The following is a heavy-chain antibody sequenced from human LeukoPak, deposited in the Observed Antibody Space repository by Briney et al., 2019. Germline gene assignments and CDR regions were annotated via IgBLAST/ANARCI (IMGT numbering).Heavy chain of an antibody. CDR2: ISGSGGTT. V-gene: IGHV3-23*01. D-gene: IGHD6-19*01. CDR1: GFTFSSYA. J-gene: IGHJ4*02. Sequence: SGGSLRLSCAASGFTFSSYAMSWVRQAPGKGLEWVSAISGSGGTTYYADSVKGRFTISRDNSKNTLYLQVNSLRAEDTAIYYCAKDLAGEGYWGQGTLVTVSS. CDR3: AKDLAGEGY.